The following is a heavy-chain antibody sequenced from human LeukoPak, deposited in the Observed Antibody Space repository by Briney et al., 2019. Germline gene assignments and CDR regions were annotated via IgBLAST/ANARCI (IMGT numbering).Heavy chain of an antibody. J-gene: IGHJ4*02. CDR1: GFTFSSYE. V-gene: IGHV3-48*03. Sequence: PGGSLRLSCAASGFTFSSYEMNWVRQAPGKGLEWVSYISSSGSTIYYADSVKGRFTISRDNAKNSLYLQMNGLRAEDTAVYYCARGSILWFEWGQGTLVTVSS. CDR3: ARGSILWFE. D-gene: IGHD3-10*01. CDR2: ISSSGSTI.